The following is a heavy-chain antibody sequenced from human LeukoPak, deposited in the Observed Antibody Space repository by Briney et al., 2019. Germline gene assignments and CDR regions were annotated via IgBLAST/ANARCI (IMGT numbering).Heavy chain of an antibody. CDR2: VIPIFGTA. V-gene: IGHV1-69*13. J-gene: IGHJ4*02. D-gene: IGHD6-13*01. CDR1: GGTFSSYA. Sequence: SVKVSCKASGGTFSSYAISWVRQAPGQGLEWMGGVIPIFGTANYAQKFQGRITITADESTSTAYMELSSLRSEDTDVYYCARVGIAAAGQTHFDYWGQGTLVTVSS. CDR3: ARVGIAAAGQTHFDY.